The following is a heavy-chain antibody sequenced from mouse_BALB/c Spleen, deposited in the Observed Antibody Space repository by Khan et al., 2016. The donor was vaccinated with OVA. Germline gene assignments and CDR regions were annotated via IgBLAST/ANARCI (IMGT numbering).Heavy chain of an antibody. CDR2: ILYSGST. Sequence: EVELVESGPSLVKPSQTLSLTCSVTGDSITSGYWCWIRKFPGNKLEYMGYILYSGSTYYNPSLKSRISISRHTSQNQYYLQLNSVTTEDTATYYCARSTYRYAFAYWGQGTLVTVSA. CDR1: GDSITSGY. V-gene: IGHV3-8*02. CDR3: ARSTYRYAFAY. J-gene: IGHJ3*01. D-gene: IGHD2-14*01.